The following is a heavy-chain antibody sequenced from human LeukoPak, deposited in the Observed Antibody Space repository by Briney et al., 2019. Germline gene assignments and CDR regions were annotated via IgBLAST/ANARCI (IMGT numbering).Heavy chain of an antibody. Sequence: SETLSLTCTVSGVSISSHYWSWIRQPPGKGLEWIGYIYYSGSTNYNPSLKSRVTISVDTSKNQFSLKLSSVTAADTAVYYCARDEVAARRGLGYWGQGTLVTVSS. CDR1: GVSISSHY. D-gene: IGHD6-6*01. CDR3: ARDEVAARRGLGY. J-gene: IGHJ4*02. V-gene: IGHV4-59*11. CDR2: IYYSGST.